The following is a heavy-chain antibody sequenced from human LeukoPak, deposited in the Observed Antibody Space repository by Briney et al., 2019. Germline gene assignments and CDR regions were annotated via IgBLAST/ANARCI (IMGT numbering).Heavy chain of an antibody. CDR3: AKDLVCYGSGSLDP. Sequence: GGSLRLSCAASGFTFSSYAMSWVRQAPGKGLEWVSAISGSGGSTYYADSVKGRFTISRDNSKNTLYLQMNSLRAEDTAVYYCAKDLVCYGSGSLDPWGQGTLVTVSS. CDR1: GFTFSSYA. CDR2: ISGSGGST. J-gene: IGHJ5*02. V-gene: IGHV3-23*01. D-gene: IGHD3-10*01.